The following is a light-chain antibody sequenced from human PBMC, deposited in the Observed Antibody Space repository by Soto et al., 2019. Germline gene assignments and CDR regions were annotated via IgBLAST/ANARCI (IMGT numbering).Light chain of an antibody. CDR1: QSISSY. Sequence: DIQMTQCPSSMSASVGERVTITCRASQSISSYLNWYQQKPGKAPELLIFAASSLQSGVPSRFSGSGSGTDFTLTISSLQPEDFATYYCQQSGDTPPWTFGQGTKVDVK. J-gene: IGKJ1*01. CDR3: QQSGDTPPWT. CDR2: AAS. V-gene: IGKV1-39*01.